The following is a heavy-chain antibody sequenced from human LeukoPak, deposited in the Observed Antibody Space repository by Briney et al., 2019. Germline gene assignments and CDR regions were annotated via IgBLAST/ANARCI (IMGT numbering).Heavy chain of an antibody. J-gene: IGHJ1*01. CDR1: GGSFSGHY. Sequence: SETLSLTCAVYGGSFSGHYWSWIRQPPGKGLEWIGEINHSGSTNYNPSLKSRVTISVDTSKNQFSLKLSSVTAADTAVYYCARGLSTDCTNGVCFLAEYFQHWGQGTLVTVSS. CDR3: ARGLSTDCTNGVCFLAEYFQH. D-gene: IGHD2-8*01. V-gene: IGHV4-34*01. CDR2: INHSGST.